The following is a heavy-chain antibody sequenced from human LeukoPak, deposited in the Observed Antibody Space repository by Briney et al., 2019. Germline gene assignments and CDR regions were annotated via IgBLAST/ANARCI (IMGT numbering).Heavy chain of an antibody. D-gene: IGHD4-17*01. CDR3: ARYGHSPFFDY. V-gene: IGHV1-46*01. Sequence: ASVKVSCKASGYTFTNYHMNWVRQAPGQGLEWMGIINPSGGSTTNAQKFQGRVIMTRDMSASTVYMELSSLRSEDTAVYFCARYGHSPFFDYWGQGTLVIVSS. CDR1: GYTFTNYH. CDR2: INPSGGST. J-gene: IGHJ4*02.